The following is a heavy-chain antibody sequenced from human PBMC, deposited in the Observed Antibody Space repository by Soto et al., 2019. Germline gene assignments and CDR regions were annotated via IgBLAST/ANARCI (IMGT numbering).Heavy chain of an antibody. V-gene: IGHV1-69*13. D-gene: IGHD6-19*01. CDR1: GGTFSSYA. Sequence: SVKVSCKASGGTFSSYAIGWVRQAPGQGLEWMGGIIPYIGKANYAQKFQGRVTMTADESTSTAYMELSSLRSDDTAVYYCARGGGTVAGGCYYSYGMDVWGQGTTVTVSS. J-gene: IGHJ6*02. CDR3: ARGGGTVAGGCYYSYGMDV. CDR2: IIPYIGKA.